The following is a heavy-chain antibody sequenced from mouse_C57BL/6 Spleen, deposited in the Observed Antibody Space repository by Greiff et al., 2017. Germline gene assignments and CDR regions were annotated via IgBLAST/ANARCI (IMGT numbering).Heavy chain of an antibody. CDR2: IHPSDSDT. J-gene: IGHJ4*01. Sequence: QVQLKQPGAELVKPGASVKVSCKASGYTFTSYWMHWVKQRPGQGLEWIGRIHPSDSDTNYNQKFKGKATLTVDKSSSTAYMQLSSLTSEDSAVYYCAIYEYEGGDYYAMDYWGQGTSVTVSS. V-gene: IGHV1-74*01. CDR3: AIYEYEGGDYYAMDY. D-gene: IGHD2-4*01. CDR1: GYTFTSYW.